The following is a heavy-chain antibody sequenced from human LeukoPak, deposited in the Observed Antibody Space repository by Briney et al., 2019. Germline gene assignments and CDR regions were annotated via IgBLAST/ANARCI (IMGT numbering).Heavy chain of an antibody. J-gene: IGHJ4*02. Sequence: ASVKVSCKASGYTFTSYYMHWVRQAPGQGLEWMGIINPSGGSTSYAQKFQGRVTMTRDTSTSTVYMELSSLRSEDTAVYYCARDASYYDSSGYYGFGVDYWGQGTRVTVSS. D-gene: IGHD3-22*01. CDR3: ARDASYYDSSGYYGFGVDY. CDR2: INPSGGST. CDR1: GYTFTSYY. V-gene: IGHV1-46*01.